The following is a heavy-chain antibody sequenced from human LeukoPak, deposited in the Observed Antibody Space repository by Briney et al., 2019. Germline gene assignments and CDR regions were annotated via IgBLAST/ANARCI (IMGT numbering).Heavy chain of an antibody. D-gene: IGHD3-3*01. J-gene: IGHJ2*01. V-gene: IGHV3-21*01. CDR3: ARARGSGRSWYFDR. CDR2: ISSSSSYI. CDR1: GFTFSSYS. Sequence: PGGSLRLSCAASGFTFSSYSMNWVRQAPGKGLEWVSSISSSSSYIYYADSVKGRFTISRDNAKNSLYVQMNSLRAEDTAVYYCARARGSGRSWYFDRWGRGTVVTVSS.